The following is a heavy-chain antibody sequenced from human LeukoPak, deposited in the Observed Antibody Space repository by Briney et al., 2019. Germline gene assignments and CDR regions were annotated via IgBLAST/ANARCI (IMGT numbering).Heavy chain of an antibody. CDR2: ISGYNGNT. J-gene: IGHJ4*02. CDR3: ARDLPGGYYFDTSGPPRGDY. CDR1: GYTFTSYG. D-gene: IGHD3-22*01. V-gene: IGHV1-18*01. Sequence: ASVKVSCKASGYTFTSYGLSWVRQAPGQGLEWMGWISGYNGNTYYAQKLQARVTMTTDTSTNTAYMELRSLRSDDTAVYYCARDLPGGYYFDTSGPPRGDYWGQGTLVTVSS.